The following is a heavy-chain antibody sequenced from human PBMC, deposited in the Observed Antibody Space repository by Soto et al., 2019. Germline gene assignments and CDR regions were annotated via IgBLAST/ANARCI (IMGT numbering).Heavy chain of an antibody. J-gene: IGHJ6*02. D-gene: IGHD2-15*01. V-gene: IGHV1-69*13. CDR3: ARIYCSGGSCYPPVYYYYGMDV. CDR2: IIPIFGTA. CDR1: GGTFSSYA. Sequence: SVKVSCKASGGTFSSYAISWVRQAPGQGLEWMGGIIPIFGTANYAQKFQGRVTITADESTSTAYMELSSLRSEDTAVYYCARIYCSGGSCYPPVYYYYGMDVRGQGTTVTVSS.